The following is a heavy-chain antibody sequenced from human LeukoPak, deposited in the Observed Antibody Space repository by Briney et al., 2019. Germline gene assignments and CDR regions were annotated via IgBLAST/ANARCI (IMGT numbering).Heavy chain of an antibody. V-gene: IGHV5-51*01. J-gene: IGHJ4*02. D-gene: IGHD6-13*01. Sequence: GESLKISCKSSGYSFSNYWIAWVRQMPGKGLEYMGIIYPGNSDTRYSPSSQGQVIISADTSINTAYLQWSSLKASDTAMYYCARGEAYASSWNGDWGQGTLVTVSS. CDR1: GYSFSNYW. CDR2: IYPGNSDT. CDR3: ARGEAYASSWNGD.